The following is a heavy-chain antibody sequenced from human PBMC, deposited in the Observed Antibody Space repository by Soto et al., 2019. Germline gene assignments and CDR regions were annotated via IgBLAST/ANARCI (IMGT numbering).Heavy chain of an antibody. V-gene: IGHV1-18*01. Sequence: ASVTVSCKASGYTFTNYGISWVRQAPGQGLEWMGWISADNANTNYAQKLQGRVTMTTDTSTTTAYMDLTSLTSDDTAVYYCARDIRNYGIDVWGQGTTVTVSS. CDR3: ARDIRNYGIDV. CDR2: ISADNANT. CDR1: GYTFTNYG. J-gene: IGHJ6*02.